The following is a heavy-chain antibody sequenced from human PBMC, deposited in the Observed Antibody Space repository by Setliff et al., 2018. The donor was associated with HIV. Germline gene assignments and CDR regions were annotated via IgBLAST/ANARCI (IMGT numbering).Heavy chain of an antibody. J-gene: IGHJ6*03. CDR3: ARGGGGSWFDKPTYYYMDV. D-gene: IGHD3-10*01. V-gene: IGHV4-34*01. CDR2: INHSGST. Sequence: SETLSLTCAVYGGSLSGYYWSWIRQPPGKGLEWNGEINHSGSTNYNPSLKSRVTISVDTSKNQFSLKLTSVTAADTALYFCARGGGGSWFDKPTYYYMDVWGKGTTVTVSS. CDR1: GGSLSGYY.